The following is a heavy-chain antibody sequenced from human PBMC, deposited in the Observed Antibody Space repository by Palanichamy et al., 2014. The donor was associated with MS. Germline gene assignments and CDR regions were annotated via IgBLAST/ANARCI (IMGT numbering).Heavy chain of an antibody. D-gene: IGHD3-10*01. J-gene: IGHJ2*01. Sequence: QSGAEVKKPGASFNVSCRAAGYKFTAYYLHWVRQAPGQGLEWMGSLNPQSGSTNFARKFQGRVTLTRDTSIFTTYMTLTGLTSDDTALYFRAREGSGWYFDLWGRGTLVTVSS. CDR1: GYKFTAYY. CDR2: LNPQSGST. V-gene: IGHV1-2*02. CDR3: AREGSGWYFDL.